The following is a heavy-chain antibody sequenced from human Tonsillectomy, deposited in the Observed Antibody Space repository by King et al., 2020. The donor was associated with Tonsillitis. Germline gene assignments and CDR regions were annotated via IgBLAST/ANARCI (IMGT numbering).Heavy chain of an antibody. CDR2: LSDSAGGN. J-gene: IGHJ4*02. D-gene: IGHD1-26*01. CDR1: GYTFSSFA. CDR3: AKSPFSGFGSYSYYFDY. V-gene: IGHV3-23*04. Sequence: VQLVESGGGLVQPGGSLRLSCAASGYTFSSFAMNWVRQAPGKGLEWVSALSDSAGGNFYADSVKGRFTISRDNSKNTLYLQMKGLRAEDTAIYYCAKSPFSGFGSYSYYFDYWGQGILVTVSS.